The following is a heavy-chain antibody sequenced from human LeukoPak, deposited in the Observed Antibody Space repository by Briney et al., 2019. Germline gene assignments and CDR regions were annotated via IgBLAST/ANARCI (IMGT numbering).Heavy chain of an antibody. D-gene: IGHD5-12*01. V-gene: IGHV3-66*02. CDR1: GFTVSSNY. CDR2: IYSGGNT. CDR3: ARDEVATTLDY. Sequence: GGSLRPSCAASGFTVSSNYMTWVRQAPGKGLEWVSVIYSGGNTYYADSVKGRFTISGDNSKNTLYLQMNSLRAEDTGVYYCARDEVATTLDYWGQGTLVTVSS. J-gene: IGHJ4*02.